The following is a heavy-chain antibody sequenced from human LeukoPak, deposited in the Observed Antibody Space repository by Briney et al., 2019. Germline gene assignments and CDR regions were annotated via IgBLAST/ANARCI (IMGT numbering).Heavy chain of an antibody. Sequence: PSETLSLTCTVSGGSISSYYWSWIRQPPGKGLEWIGYIYYSGSTNYNPSLKSRVTISVGTSKNQFSLKLSSVTAADTAVYYCARRGPYRVASYFYYWGQGTLVTVSS. J-gene: IGHJ4*02. CDR3: ARRGPYRVASYFYY. CDR2: IYYSGST. D-gene: IGHD3-3*01. CDR1: GGSISSYY. V-gene: IGHV4-59*08.